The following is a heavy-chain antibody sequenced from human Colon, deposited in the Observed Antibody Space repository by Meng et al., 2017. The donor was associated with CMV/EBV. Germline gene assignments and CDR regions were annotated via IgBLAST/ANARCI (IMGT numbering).Heavy chain of an antibody. V-gene: IGHV3-73*01. D-gene: IGHD6-19*01. J-gene: IGHJ4*02. CDR3: SGPTAVAGSATDY. Sequence: GESLKISCAASGFKFSESAMYWVRQASGKGLEWVGRIRSKAHNYATTYVESVEGRFTISRDDSKNMLYLEMNSLTTDDTAVYYCSGPTAVAGSATDYWGQGTLVTVSS. CDR1: GFKFSESA. CDR2: IRSKAHNYAT.